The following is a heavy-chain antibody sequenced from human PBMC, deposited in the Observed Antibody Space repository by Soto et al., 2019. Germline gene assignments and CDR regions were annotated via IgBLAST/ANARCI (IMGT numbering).Heavy chain of an antibody. Sequence: SETLSLTCTVSGGSVSSGSYYWSWIRQPPGKGLEWIGYIYYSGSTNYNPSLKSRVTISVDTSKNQFSPKLSSVTAADTAVYYCARDDCYVCGMDVWGQGTTVTVS. CDR1: GGSVSSGSYY. D-gene: IGHD2-21*01. V-gene: IGHV4-61*01. J-gene: IGHJ6*02. CDR3: ARDDCYVCGMDV. CDR2: IYYSGST.